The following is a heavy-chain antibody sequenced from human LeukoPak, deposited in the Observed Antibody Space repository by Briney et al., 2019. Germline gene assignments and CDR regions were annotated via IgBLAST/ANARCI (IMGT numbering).Heavy chain of an antibody. CDR1: GFTFSSFG. J-gene: IGHJ4*02. Sequence: PRGSLRLSCAASGFTFSSFGMSWVRQDPGKGLEWVSAISGSGGSAYYADSVKGRLTISRDNSKNTLYLQMNSLRAEDTAVYYCAKGIDFWSGHFDYWGQGTLVTVSS. V-gene: IGHV3-23*01. D-gene: IGHD3-3*01. CDR3: AKGIDFWSGHFDY. CDR2: ISGSGGSA.